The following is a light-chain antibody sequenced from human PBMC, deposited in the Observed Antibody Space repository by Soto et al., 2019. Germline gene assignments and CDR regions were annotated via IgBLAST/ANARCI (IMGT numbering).Light chain of an antibody. CDR1: SSDVGGYNY. CDR3: TSYAGSNNFFYV. J-gene: IGLJ1*01. CDR2: DVS. V-gene: IGLV2-8*01. Sequence: QSALTQPPSASGSPGQSVTISCTGTSSDVGGYNYVSWYQQHPGKAPKLMIYDVSKRPSGVPDRFFGSKSGNTASLTVSGLQAEDEDDYYCTSYAGSNNFFYVFGTGTKVTVL.